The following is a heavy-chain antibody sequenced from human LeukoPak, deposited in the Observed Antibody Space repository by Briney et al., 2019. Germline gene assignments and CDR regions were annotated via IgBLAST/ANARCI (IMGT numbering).Heavy chain of an antibody. CDR3: AKRGIVIRAVIIIGFHKEAYYFDY. CDR1: GITLSNYG. Sequence: GGSLTLSCVVSGITLSNYGMSWVRQAPGKGLEWVSGISERGGSTNYADSVKGRFIISRDTSKNTVYLQMNRLRVEDTAVYFCAKRGIVIRAVIIIGFHKEAYYFDYWGQGILVTVSS. J-gene: IGHJ4*02. CDR2: ISERGGST. D-gene: IGHD3-10*01. V-gene: IGHV3-23*01.